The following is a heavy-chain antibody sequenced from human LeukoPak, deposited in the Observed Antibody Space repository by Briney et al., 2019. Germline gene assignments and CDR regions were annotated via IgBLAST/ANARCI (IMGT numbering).Heavy chain of an antibody. V-gene: IGHV3-33*08. Sequence: GGSLRLSCAASGFTFDDYAMHWVRQAPGRGLEWVAVIWYDGSNKYYADSVKGRFTISRDNSKNTLYLQMNSLRAEDTAVYYCARDILPDYWGQGTLVTVSS. CDR1: GFTFDDYA. J-gene: IGHJ4*02. CDR2: IWYDGSNK. CDR3: ARDILPDY.